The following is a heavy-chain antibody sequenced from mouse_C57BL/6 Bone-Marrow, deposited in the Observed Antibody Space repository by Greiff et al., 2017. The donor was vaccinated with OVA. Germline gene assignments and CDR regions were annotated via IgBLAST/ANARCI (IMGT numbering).Heavy chain of an antibody. CDR1: GFSLSTFGMG. J-gene: IGHJ2*01. CDR3: ARPHYYDYDRYYFDY. CDR2: IWWDDDK. D-gene: IGHD2-4*01. V-gene: IGHV8-8*01. Sequence: QVTLKVCGPGILQPSQTLSLTCSFSGFSLSTFGMGVGWIRQPLGKGLEWLAHIWWDDDKYYNPALKSRLTISNDTSKNQVFLKIANVDTADTATYYCARPHYYDYDRYYFDYWGQGTTLTVSS.